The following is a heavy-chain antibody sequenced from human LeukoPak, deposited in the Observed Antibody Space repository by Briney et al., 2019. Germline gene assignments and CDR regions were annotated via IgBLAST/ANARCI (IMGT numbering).Heavy chain of an antibody. CDR1: GYTFTSYY. D-gene: IGHD3-22*01. CDR3: ARGDYYDSSGPPYFDY. CDR2: INPSGGST. Sequence: GASVKVSCKASGYTFTSYYMHWVRQAPGQGLEWMGLINPSGGSTSYAQKFQGRVTMTRDTSTSTVYMELSSLRSEDTAVYYCARGDYYDSSGPPYFDYWGQGTLVTVSS. J-gene: IGHJ4*02. V-gene: IGHV1-46*01.